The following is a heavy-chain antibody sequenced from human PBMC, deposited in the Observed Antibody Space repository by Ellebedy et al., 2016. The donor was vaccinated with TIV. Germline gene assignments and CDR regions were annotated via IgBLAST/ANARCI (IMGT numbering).Heavy chain of an antibody. CDR1: GYTFTSYY. D-gene: IGHD2-2*01. CDR3: ARGRGGYCSSTSCSLYYYYYYMDV. CDR2: INPSGGST. V-gene: IGHV1-46*01. J-gene: IGHJ6*03. Sequence: ASVKVSCXASGYTFTSYYMHWVRQAPGQGLEWMGIINPSGGSTSYAQKFQGRVTMTRNTSISTAYMELSSLRSEDTAVYYCARGRGGYCSSTSCSLYYYYYYMDVWGKGTTVTVSS.